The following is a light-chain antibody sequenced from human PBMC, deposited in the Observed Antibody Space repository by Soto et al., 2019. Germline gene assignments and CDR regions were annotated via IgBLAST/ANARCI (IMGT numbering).Light chain of an antibody. V-gene: IGLV2-23*02. CDR3: CSYAGSWAGWV. CDR2: EVS. CDR1: SSDVGSYNL. Sequence: QSVLTQPASVSGSPGQSITISCTGTSSDVGSYNLVSWYQQHPGKAPKLMIYEVSKRPSGVSNRFSGSKSGNTASLTISGLQAEDEADYYCCSYAGSWAGWVFGVGTKVTVL. J-gene: IGLJ3*02.